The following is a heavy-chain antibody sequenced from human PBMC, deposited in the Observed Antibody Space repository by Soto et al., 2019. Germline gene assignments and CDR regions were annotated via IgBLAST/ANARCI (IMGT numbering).Heavy chain of an antibody. V-gene: IGHV3-30-3*01. CDR3: ARDRHYYDSSGYIGAFDI. CDR1: GFTFSSYA. CDR2: ISYDGSNK. D-gene: IGHD3-22*01. Sequence: GGSLRLSCAASGFTFSSYAMHWVRQAPGKGLEWVAVISYDGSNKYYADSVKGRFTISRDNSKNTLYLQMNSLRAEDTAVYYCARDRHYYDSSGYIGAFDIWGQGTMVTVSS. J-gene: IGHJ3*02.